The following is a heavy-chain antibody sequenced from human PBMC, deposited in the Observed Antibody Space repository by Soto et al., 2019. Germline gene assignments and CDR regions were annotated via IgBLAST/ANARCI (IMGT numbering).Heavy chain of an antibody. CDR1: GFTFSSYA. Sequence: PGGPLRLSCAASGFTFSSYAMSWVRQAPGKGLEWVSAISGSGGSTYYADSVKGRFTISRDNSKNTLYLQMNSLRAEDTAVYYCEKGPSGGDLAYWGQGTMVTVSS. J-gene: IGHJ4*02. D-gene: IGHD4-17*01. CDR2: ISGSGGST. CDR3: EKGPSGGDLAY. V-gene: IGHV3-23*01.